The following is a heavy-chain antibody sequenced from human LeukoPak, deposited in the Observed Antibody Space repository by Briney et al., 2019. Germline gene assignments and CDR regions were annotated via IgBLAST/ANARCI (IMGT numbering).Heavy chain of an antibody. V-gene: IGHV3-9*01. Sequence: PGGSLRLSCGASGFIFDDYAMHWVRQVPGKGLEWVSGISWKSDSMRYADSVKGRFTVSRDNAKNSLYLEMNSLRPEDTAFYYCAKDGGHSSVLYYFESWGQGTLVTVSS. CDR3: AKDGGHSSVLYYFES. D-gene: IGHD6-19*01. J-gene: IGHJ4*02. CDR1: GFIFDDYA. CDR2: ISWKSDSM.